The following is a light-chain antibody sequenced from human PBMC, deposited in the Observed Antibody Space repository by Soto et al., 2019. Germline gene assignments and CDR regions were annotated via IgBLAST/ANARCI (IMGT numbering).Light chain of an antibody. CDR1: QSVLYSSNNKNY. Sequence: DIVMTQSPDSLAVSLGERATINCKSSQSVLYSSNNKNYLAWYQQKPGQPPKLLIYWASTREAGVPDRFSGRGSGTDFTLTISSLQAEDVAVYYCQQYYSTPRGTFGQGTKVEIK. V-gene: IGKV4-1*01. CDR2: WAS. J-gene: IGKJ1*01. CDR3: QQYYSTPRGT.